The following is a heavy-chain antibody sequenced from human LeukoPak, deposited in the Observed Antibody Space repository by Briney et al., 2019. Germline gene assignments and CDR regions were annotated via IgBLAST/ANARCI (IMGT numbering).Heavy chain of an antibody. Sequence: PSETLSLTCTVSGGSISSYYWSWIRQPAGKGLEWIGRIYTSGSTNYNPSLKSRVTMSVDTSKNQFSLKLTSVTAADTAVYYCARGTTTVVTRYFDLWGRGTLVTVSS. CDR1: GGSISSYY. D-gene: IGHD4-23*01. CDR3: ARGTTTVVTRYFDL. CDR2: IYTSGST. V-gene: IGHV4-4*07. J-gene: IGHJ2*01.